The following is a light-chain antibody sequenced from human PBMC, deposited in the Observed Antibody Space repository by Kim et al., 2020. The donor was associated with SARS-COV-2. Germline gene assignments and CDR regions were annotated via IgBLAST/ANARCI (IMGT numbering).Light chain of an antibody. Sequence: SYELTQPPSVSVSPGQTASITCSGDKLGDKYACWYQQKPGQSPVLVIYQDSKRPSGIPERFSGSNSGNTATLTISGTQAMDEADYYCQAWDSSTASVFGTETKFTVL. V-gene: IGLV3-1*01. CDR2: QDS. CDR3: QAWDSSTASV. J-gene: IGLJ1*01. CDR1: KLGDKY.